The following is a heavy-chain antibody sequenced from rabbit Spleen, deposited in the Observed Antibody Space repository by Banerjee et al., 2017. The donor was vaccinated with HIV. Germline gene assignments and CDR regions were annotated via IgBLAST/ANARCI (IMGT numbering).Heavy chain of an antibody. V-gene: IGHV1S45*01. CDR3: ARDLAGAVGWNFDL. J-gene: IGHJ4*01. CDR1: GFDFSTYS. CDR2: INSFTGRP. D-gene: IGHD4-1*01. Sequence: QEQLVESGGGLVQPGGSLKLSCKASGFDFSTYSMSWVRQAPGKGLEWIGCINSFTGRPVYAAWAKDRFTISKASWTTVTLQMISLTDADTARYFCARDLAGAVGWNFDLWGQGTLVTVS.